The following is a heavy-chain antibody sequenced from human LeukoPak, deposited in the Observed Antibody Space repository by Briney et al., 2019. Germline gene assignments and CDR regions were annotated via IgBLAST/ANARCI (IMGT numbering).Heavy chain of an antibody. V-gene: IGHV3-30*18. J-gene: IGHJ4*02. D-gene: IGHD3-10*01. CDR1: GFTFSSYG. Sequence: PGGSLRLSCAASGFTFSSYGVHWVRQAPGKGLEWVAVISYDGSNKYYADSVKGRFTISRDNSKNTLYLQMNSLRAEDTAVYYCAKEGSGYYFDYWGQGTLVTVSS. CDR3: AKEGSGYYFDY. CDR2: ISYDGSNK.